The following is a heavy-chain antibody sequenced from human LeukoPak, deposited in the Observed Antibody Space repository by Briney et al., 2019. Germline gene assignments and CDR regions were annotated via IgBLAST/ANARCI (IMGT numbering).Heavy chain of an antibody. CDR1: GGSISSGTYY. D-gene: IGHD5-24*01. V-gene: IGHV4-61*02. CDR2: IYTSGIT. J-gene: IGHJ1*01. Sequence: PSQTLSLTCTVSGGSISSGTYYWNWIRQPAGKGLEWIGRIYTSGITNYNPSLKSRVTISVDTSKNQFSLKLSSVTAADTAVYYCARDGSVGFGYNLYFQHWGQGTLVTVSS. CDR3: ARDGSVGFGYNLYFQH.